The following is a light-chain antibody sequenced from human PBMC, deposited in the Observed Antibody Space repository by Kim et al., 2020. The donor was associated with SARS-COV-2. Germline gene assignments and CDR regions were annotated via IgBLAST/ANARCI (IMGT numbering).Light chain of an antibody. CDR2: GVS. V-gene: IGKV3-20*01. CDR3: QQYCRSPYT. CDR1: QSVSSNY. J-gene: IGKJ2*01. Sequence: EIVLTQSPGTLSLSPGERATLSCRASQSVSSNYLAWYQQKPGQAPRLLIYGVSSRATGIPDRFSGSGSGTDFTLTISRLESEDFAVYYCQQYCRSPYTFGQGTKLEI.